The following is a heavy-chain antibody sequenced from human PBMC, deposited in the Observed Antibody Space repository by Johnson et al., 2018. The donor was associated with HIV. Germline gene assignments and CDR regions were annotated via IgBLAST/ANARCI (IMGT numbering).Heavy chain of an antibody. CDR1: GFTFSSYW. CDR3: ARVGGSWMLDAFDI. CDR2: ISYDGSNK. Sequence: QVQLVESGGGLVQPGGSLRLSCAASGFTFSSYWMSWVRQAPGKGLEWVAVISYDGSNKYYADSVKGRFTISRDNSKNTLYLQMNSLRAGDSAVYYCARVGGSWMLDAFDIWGQGTVVTVSS. V-gene: IGHV3-30*03. J-gene: IGHJ3*02. D-gene: IGHD3-10*01.